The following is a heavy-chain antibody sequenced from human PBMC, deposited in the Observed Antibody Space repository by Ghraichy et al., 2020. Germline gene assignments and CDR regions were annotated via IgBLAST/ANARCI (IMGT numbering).Heavy chain of an antibody. Sequence: GESLNISCAASGFSLSSQYMSWFRRAPGKGLEWVANIRQDGSERFYVDSVKGRFTISRDNARNSLYLQMNTVGVEDTAVYYCAAGAGWLVNYWGQGTLVTVST. CDR3: AAGAGWLVNY. V-gene: IGHV3-7*03. CDR2: IRQDGSER. CDR1: GFSLSSQY. J-gene: IGHJ4*02. D-gene: IGHD6-19*01.